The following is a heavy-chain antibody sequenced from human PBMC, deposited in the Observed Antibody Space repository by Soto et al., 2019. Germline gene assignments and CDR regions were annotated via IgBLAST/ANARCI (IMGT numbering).Heavy chain of an antibody. J-gene: IGHJ4*02. CDR2: ISGSGGST. D-gene: IGHD3-22*01. Sequence: PGGSLRLSCAASGFTFSTYAMHWVRQAPGKGLDFVSAISGSGGSTYYADSVKGRFTFSRDNSKNTLYLQMNSLRAEDTAVYYCAKVAYYYDSSGSLVDYWGQGTLVTVSS. CDR1: GFTFSTYA. CDR3: AKVAYYYDSSGSLVDY. V-gene: IGHV3-23*01.